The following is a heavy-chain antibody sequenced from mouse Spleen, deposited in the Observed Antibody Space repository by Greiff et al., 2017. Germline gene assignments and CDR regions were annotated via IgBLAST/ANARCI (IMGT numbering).Heavy chain of an antibody. D-gene: IGHD2-5*01. CDR3: ARGENWAYSNYEAVAY. Sequence: VQLQQPGAELVKPGASVKLSCQASGYPFPSHWMHWVKQRPGRGLEWIGRIDPTSGGTKYNEKFKSKATLTIDKPSSTAYMQLSSLTSEDSAVYYCARGENWAYSNYEAVAYWGQGTLVTVSA. V-gene: IGHV1-72*01. J-gene: IGHJ3*01. CDR1: GYPFPSHW. CDR2: IDPTSGGT.